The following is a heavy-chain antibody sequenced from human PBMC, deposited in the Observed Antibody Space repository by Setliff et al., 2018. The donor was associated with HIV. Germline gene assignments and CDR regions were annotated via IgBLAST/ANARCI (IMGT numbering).Heavy chain of an antibody. CDR1: SGSITSSNYY. CDR2: IFYSGSP. J-gene: IGHJ4*02. CDR3: ARDSRRTMIIVGFDY. V-gene: IGHV4-39*07. D-gene: IGHD3-22*01. Sequence: LSLTCIVSSGSITSSNYYWGWIRQPPGKGLEWIGSIFYSGSPYYTPSLKSRVTISVDTSKNQFSLKLSSVTATDTAVYYCARDSRRTMIIVGFDYWGQGTLVTVSS.